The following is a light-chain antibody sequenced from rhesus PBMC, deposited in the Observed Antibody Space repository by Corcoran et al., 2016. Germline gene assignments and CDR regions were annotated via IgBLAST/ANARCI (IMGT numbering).Light chain of an antibody. CDR2: KAS. CDR3: QQYNSAPLT. Sequence: DIQMTQSPSSLSASVGDKVTITCQASQSISSWVAWYQQKPGKAPKPLIYKASSLESGVPSRFSGSGSATDFTLTISSLQPEDFATYYCQQYNSAPLTFGGGTKVELK. V-gene: IGKV1-16*01. CDR1: QSISSW. J-gene: IGKJ4*01.